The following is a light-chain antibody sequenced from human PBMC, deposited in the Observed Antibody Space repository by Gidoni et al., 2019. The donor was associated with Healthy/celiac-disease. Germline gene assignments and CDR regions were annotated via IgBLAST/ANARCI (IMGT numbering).Light chain of an antibody. CDR3: QQRSNWPPLT. CDR2: DAS. Sequence: ETVLTHTPATLSLSPGERATFPCRASQHVSSYLPWYQQKPGQAPRLLIYDASNRATGIPARFSGSGSGTDFTLTISSLEPEDFAVYYCQQRSNWPPLTFGGGTKVEIK. CDR1: QHVSSY. J-gene: IGKJ4*01. V-gene: IGKV3-11*01.